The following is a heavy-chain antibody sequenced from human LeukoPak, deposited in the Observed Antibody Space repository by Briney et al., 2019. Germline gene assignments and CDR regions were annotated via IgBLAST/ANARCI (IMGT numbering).Heavy chain of an antibody. CDR3: ARVSGSSWYGY. J-gene: IGHJ4*02. Sequence: GGSLRLSCAASGFTFSSYWMHWVRQAPGKGLVWVSRINSDGSSTSYADSVKGQFTISRDNAKNTLYLQMNSLRAEDTAVYYCARVSGSSWYGYWGQGTLVTVSS. V-gene: IGHV3-74*01. CDR2: INSDGSST. D-gene: IGHD6-13*01. CDR1: GFTFSSYW.